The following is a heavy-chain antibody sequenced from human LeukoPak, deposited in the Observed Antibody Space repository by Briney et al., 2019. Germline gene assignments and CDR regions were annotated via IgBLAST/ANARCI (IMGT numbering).Heavy chain of an antibody. CDR1: GFTFSSYS. CDR2: ISSSSSTI. D-gene: IGHD3-10*01. CDR3: ARRGDYYGSGSYSP. J-gene: IGHJ5*02. Sequence: GGSLRLSCAASGFTFSSYSMNWVRQAPGKGLEWVSYISSSSSTIYYADSVKGRFTISRDNAKNSLYLQMNSLRDEDTAVYYCARRGDYYGSGSYSPWGQGTLVTVSS. V-gene: IGHV3-48*02.